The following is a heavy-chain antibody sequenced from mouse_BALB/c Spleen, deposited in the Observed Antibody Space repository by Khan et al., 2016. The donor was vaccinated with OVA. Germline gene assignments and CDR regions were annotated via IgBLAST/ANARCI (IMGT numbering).Heavy chain of an antibody. V-gene: IGHV1-4*01. CDR3: ARRTTEYTMDY. CDR2: INPRSSYT. CDR1: GYTFTSNT. J-gene: IGHJ4*01. D-gene: IGHD2-14*01. Sequence: VQLQESGAELARPGASVKMSCKASGYTFTSNTMHWVKQRPGQGLEWIGYINPRSSYTNYNQKFKDKATLTADKSSSTAYMQLSSLTSEDSAVYYCARRTTEYTMDYWGQGISVTVSS.